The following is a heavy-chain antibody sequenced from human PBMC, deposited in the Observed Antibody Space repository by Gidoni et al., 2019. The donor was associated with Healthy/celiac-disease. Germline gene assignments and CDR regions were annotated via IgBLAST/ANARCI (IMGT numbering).Heavy chain of an antibody. CDR3: ARGGGSSSPGRYMDV. CDR1: GGSISSGSYY. Sequence: QVQLQESGPGLVKPSQTLSLTCTVSGGSISSGSYYWSWIRQPAGKGLEWIGRIYTSGSTNYNPPLKSRVTISVDTSKNQFSLKLSSVTAADTAVYYGARGGGSSSPGRYMDVWGKGTTVTVSS. CDR2: IYTSGST. D-gene: IGHD6-6*01. J-gene: IGHJ6*03. V-gene: IGHV4-61*02.